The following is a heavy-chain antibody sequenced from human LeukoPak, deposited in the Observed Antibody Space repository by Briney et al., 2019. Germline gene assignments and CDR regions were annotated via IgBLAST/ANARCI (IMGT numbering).Heavy chain of an antibody. V-gene: IGHV4-59*08. CDR1: GGSISSYY. J-gene: IGHJ4*02. CDR2: IYYSGST. Sequence: SETLSLTCTVSGGSISSYYWSWIRQPPGKGLEWIGYIYYSGSTNYNPSLKSRVTISVDTSKNQFSLRLSSVTAADTAVYYCARADSGGWYFYFDYWGQGTLVTVPS. D-gene: IGHD6-19*01. CDR3: ARADSGGWYFYFDY.